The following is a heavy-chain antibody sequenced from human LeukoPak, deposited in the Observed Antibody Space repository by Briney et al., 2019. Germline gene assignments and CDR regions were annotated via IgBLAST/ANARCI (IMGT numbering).Heavy chain of an antibody. CDR3: ANLAAPEGHYYYYYMDV. J-gene: IGHJ6*03. CDR2: ISGNGGST. V-gene: IGHV3-23*01. D-gene: IGHD6-25*01. CDR1: GFTFSSYA. Sequence: PGGSLRLSCAASGFTFSSYAMSWVRQAPGKGLEWVSAISGNGGSTYYADSVKGRFTISRDNSKNTLYLQMNSLRAEDTAVYYCANLAAPEGHYYYYYMDVWGKGTTVTVSS.